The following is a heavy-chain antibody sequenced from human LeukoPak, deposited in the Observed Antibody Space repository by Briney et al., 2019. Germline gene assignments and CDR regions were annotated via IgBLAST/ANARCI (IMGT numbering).Heavy chain of an antibody. V-gene: IGHV3-53*01. D-gene: IGHD3-22*01. CDR1: RFTFSGSA. CDR3: ARVVMSIYFDY. Sequence: GTLRLSCAASRFTFSGSAMSWVRQAPGKGLEWVSVIYSGGSTYYADSVKGRFTISRDNSKNTLYLQMNSLGAEDTAVYYCARVVMSIYFDYWGQGTLVTVSS. CDR2: IYSGGST. J-gene: IGHJ4*02.